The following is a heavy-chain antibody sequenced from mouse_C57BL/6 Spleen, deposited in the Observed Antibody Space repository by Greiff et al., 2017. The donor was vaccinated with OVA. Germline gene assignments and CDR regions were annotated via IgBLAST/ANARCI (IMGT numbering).Heavy chain of an antibody. CDR1: GYAFSSSW. CDR3: ARWGEGGYYCDY. D-gene: IGHD3-1*01. CDR2: IYPGDGDT. V-gene: IGHV1-82*01. Sequence: QVQLQQSGPELVKPGASVKISCKASGYAFSSSWMNWVKQRPGKGLEWIGRIYPGDGDTNYNGKFKGKATLTADKSSSTAYMQVSSLTSEDSAVYFCARWGEGGYYCDYWGQGTTLTVSS. J-gene: IGHJ2*01.